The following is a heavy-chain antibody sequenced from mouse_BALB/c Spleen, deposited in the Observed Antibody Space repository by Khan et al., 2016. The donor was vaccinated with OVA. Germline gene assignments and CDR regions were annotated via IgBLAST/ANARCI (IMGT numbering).Heavy chain of an antibody. CDR1: GYTFTNYW. CDR3: TRKGFGNYESWDY. D-gene: IGHD2-1*01. V-gene: IGHV1-5*01. CDR2: IYPGNSDT. Sequence: VQLKQSGTVLARPGASVKMSCKGSGYTFTNYWMHWVKQRPGQGLEWIGVIYPGNSDTNYNQKFKGKAKLTAVTSTSTAYMELNSLTNEDSAVYYCTRKGFGNYESWDYWGQGTTLTVSS. J-gene: IGHJ2*01.